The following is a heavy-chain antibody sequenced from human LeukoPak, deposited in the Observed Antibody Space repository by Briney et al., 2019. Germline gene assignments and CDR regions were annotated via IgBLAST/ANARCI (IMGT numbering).Heavy chain of an antibody. D-gene: IGHD5-18*01. J-gene: IGHJ4*02. Sequence: GGSLRLSCAASGFTFSNAWMSWVRQAPGKGLEWVGRIKSKTDGGTTDYAAPVKGRFTISRDDSKNTLYLQMNSLRAEDTAVYYCAKVDVDLWSRIQLRYYFDYWGQGTLVTVSS. CDR1: GFTFSNAW. V-gene: IGHV3-15*01. CDR3: AKVDVDLWSRIQLRYYFDY. CDR2: IKSKTDGGTT.